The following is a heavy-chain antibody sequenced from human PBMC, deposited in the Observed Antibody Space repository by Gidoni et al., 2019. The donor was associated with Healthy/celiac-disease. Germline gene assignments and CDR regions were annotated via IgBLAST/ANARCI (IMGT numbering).Heavy chain of an antibody. Sequence: EVQLLESGGGLVQPGGSLRLSCADSGFTFSSYAMSWVRQAPGKGLEGVSAISGSGGSTYYADSVKGRFTISRDNSKNTLYLQMNSLRAEDTAVYYCAKDAKDSSGYWGFDYWGQGTLVTVSS. V-gene: IGHV3-23*01. D-gene: IGHD3-22*01. CDR3: AKDAKDSSGYWGFDY. CDR2: ISGSGGST. CDR1: GFTFSSYA. J-gene: IGHJ4*02.